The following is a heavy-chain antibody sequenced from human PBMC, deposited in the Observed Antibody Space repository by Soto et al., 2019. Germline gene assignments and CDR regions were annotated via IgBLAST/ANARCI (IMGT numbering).Heavy chain of an antibody. CDR3: ARDKGSSAPYYFDY. V-gene: IGHV1-18*01. CDR2: ISAYNRNT. D-gene: IGHD2-2*01. CDR1: GYTFTNYG. J-gene: IGHJ4*01. Sequence: GASVKVSCKASGYTFTNYGVSWVRQAPGQGLEWMGWISAYNRNTNYAQKLQGRVTMTTDTSTSTAYMELRSLRSDDTATYYCARDKGSSAPYYFDYWGHGTLVTVPP.